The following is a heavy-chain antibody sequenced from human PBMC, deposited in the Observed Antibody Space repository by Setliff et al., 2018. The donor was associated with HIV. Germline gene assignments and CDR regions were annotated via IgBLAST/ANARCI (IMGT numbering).Heavy chain of an antibody. D-gene: IGHD3-3*01. J-gene: IGHJ3*02. CDR3: ASRYYNFRSGYTDAFDI. Sequence: ASVKVSCKASGYTFSTYDINWVRQATGQGLEWMGWMNTNSGNTGSADKFQGRVSMTRNTSINTAYMELSSLRSEDTAMYYCASRYYNFRSGYTDAFDIWGQGTMVTVSS. CDR2: MNTNSGNT. CDR1: GYTFSTYD. V-gene: IGHV1-8*02.